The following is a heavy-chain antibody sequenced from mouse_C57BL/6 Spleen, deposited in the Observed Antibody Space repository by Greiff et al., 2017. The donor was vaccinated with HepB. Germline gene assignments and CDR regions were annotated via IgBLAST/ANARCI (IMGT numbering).Heavy chain of an antibody. Sequence: VHLVESGPELVKPGASVKISCKASGYAFSSSWMNWVKQRPGKGLEWIGRIYPGDGDTNYNGKFKGKATLTADKSSSTAYMQLSSLTSEDSAVYFCARGGDGYYVRFAYWGQGTLVTVSA. CDR2: IYPGDGDT. CDR1: GYAFSSSW. D-gene: IGHD2-3*01. V-gene: IGHV1-82*01. CDR3: ARGGDGYYVRFAY. J-gene: IGHJ3*01.